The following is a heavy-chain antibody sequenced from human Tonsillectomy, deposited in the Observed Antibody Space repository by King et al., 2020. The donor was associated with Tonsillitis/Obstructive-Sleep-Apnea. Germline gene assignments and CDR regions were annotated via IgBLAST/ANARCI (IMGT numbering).Heavy chain of an antibody. CDR3: ARDSGYCSAGSCSPFYFDY. J-gene: IGHJ4*02. CDR2: IDYSGSA. D-gene: IGHD2-15*01. V-gene: IGHV4-59*01. CDR1: GGSIGSYF. Sequence: VQLQESGPGLVKPSETLSLTCSVSGGSIGSYFWNWIRQPPGKGLEWIAYIDYSGSANYNPSLKSRVTISVDTSKNQFSLKVSSVTAADTAGYYCARDSGYCSAGSCSPFYFDYWGQGALVTVSS.